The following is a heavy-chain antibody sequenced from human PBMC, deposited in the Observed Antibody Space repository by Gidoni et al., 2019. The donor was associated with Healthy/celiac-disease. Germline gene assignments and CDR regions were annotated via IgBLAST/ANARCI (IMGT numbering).Heavy chain of an antibody. D-gene: IGHD2-15*01. CDR1: GGSISSSSYC. CDR3: ARLPVLGYCSGGSCYNPTS. Sequence: QLQLQESGTGLVKPSETLSLTCTVSGGSISSSSYCWGCIRPPPGRGLEWIGSIYYRWCTYYNPSRKSRFTISVDTSKYQFSLKLSSVTAADTAVYYFARLPVLGYCSGGSCYNPTSWGQGTLVTVSS. V-gene: IGHV4-39*01. CDR2: IYYRWCT. J-gene: IGHJ5*02.